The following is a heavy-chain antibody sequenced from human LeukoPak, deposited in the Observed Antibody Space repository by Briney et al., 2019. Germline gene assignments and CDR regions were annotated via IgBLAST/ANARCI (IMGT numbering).Heavy chain of an antibody. CDR1: GFTFSSYW. J-gene: IGHJ4*02. CDR2: INSDGSST. CDR3: ARGPYSGSYPHYFDY. D-gene: IGHD1-26*01. V-gene: IGHV3-74*01. Sequence: GGSLRLSCAASGFTFSSYWMHWVRQAPGKGLVWVSRINSDGSSTSYADSVKGRFTISRDNAKNTLYLQMNSLRAEDTAVYYCARGPYSGSYPHYFDYWGQGTLVTVSS.